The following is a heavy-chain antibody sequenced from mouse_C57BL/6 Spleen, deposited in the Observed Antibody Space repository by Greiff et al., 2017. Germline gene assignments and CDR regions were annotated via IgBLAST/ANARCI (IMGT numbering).Heavy chain of an antibody. CDR3: AREGYYYGSRPYFDV. V-gene: IGHV5-6*01. CDR1: GFTFSSYG. D-gene: IGHD1-1*01. J-gene: IGHJ1*03. Sequence: EVQVVESGGDLVKPGGSLKLSCAASGFTFSSYGMSWVRQTPDKRLEWVATISSGGSSVKGRFTISRDNAKNTLYLQMSSLKSEDTAMYYCAREGYYYGSRPYFDVWGTGTTVTVSS. CDR2: ISSGGS.